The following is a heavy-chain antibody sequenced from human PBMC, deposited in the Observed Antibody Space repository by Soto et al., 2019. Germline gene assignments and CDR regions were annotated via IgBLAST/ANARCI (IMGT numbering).Heavy chain of an antibody. Sequence: LRLSCAASGFPFSHYWMHWVRQTPGKGLVWVSRINPAGTITNYADSVEGRFTISRDNADSALFLQMNSLSAEDTAIYYCTSDTFGLRDTWGQGTLVTVSS. V-gene: IGHV3-74*01. CDR1: GFPFSHYW. CDR2: INPAGTIT. CDR3: TSDTFGLRDT. D-gene: IGHD3-16*01. J-gene: IGHJ5*02.